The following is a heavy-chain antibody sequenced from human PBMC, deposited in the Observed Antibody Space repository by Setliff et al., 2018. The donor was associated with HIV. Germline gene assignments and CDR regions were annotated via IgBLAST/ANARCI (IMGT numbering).Heavy chain of an antibody. V-gene: IGHV4-59*01. Sequence: LSLTCTVSGGSISSYYWSWIRQPPGKGLEWIGYIYYSGSTNYNPSLKSRVTISVDTSKNQFSLKLSSVTAADTAVYYCARTPQYEGYYDSSGWSPHDYWGQGTLVTVSS. CDR3: ARTPQYEGYYDSSGWSPHDY. CDR1: GGSISSYY. D-gene: IGHD3-22*01. J-gene: IGHJ4*02. CDR2: IYYSGST.